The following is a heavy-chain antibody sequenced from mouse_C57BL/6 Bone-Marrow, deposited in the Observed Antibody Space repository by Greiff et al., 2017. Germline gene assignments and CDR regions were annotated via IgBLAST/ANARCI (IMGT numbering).Heavy chain of an antibody. CDR1: GYTFTSYW. CDR3: AREAGSSTIDY. Sequence: QVQLQQPGAELVRPGTSVKLSCKASGYTFTSYWMHWVRQRPGQGLEWIGVIDPSDSYTNYNQKFKGKATLTVDTSSSTAYMQLSSLTSEDSAVYDCAREAGSSTIDYWGQGTTLTVSS. D-gene: IGHD1-1*01. CDR2: IDPSDSYT. V-gene: IGHV1-59*01. J-gene: IGHJ2*01.